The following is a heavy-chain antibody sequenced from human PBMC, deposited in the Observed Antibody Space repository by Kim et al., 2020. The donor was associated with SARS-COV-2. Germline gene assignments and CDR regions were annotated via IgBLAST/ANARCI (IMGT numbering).Heavy chain of an antibody. CDR2: IKQDGSEK. D-gene: IGHD6-19*01. V-gene: IGHV3-7*01. Sequence: GGSLRLSCAASGFTFSSYWMSWVRQAPGKGLEWVANIKQDGSEKYYVDSVKGRFTISRDNAKNSLYLQMNSLRAEDTAVYYCARVGSFQWLVKLGAGWFDLWGRGTLVTVSS. CDR1: GFTFSSYW. J-gene: IGHJ2*01. CDR3: ARVGSFQWLVKLGAGWFDL.